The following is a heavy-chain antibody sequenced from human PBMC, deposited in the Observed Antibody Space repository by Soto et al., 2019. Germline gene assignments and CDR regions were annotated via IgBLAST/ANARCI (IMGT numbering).Heavy chain of an antibody. Sequence: QVQLQESGPGLVKPSQTLSLTCTVSDGSISSGGYYWSWIRQHPGKGLEWIGYIYYSGSTNYNPSLKSRVTMSVDTSKNQFSLELRSVTAADTAVYYCAREATVTTSGVDYWGQGTLVTVSS. CDR3: AREATVTTSGVDY. V-gene: IGHV4-31*03. CDR2: IYYSGST. J-gene: IGHJ4*02. D-gene: IGHD4-17*01. CDR1: DGSISSGGYY.